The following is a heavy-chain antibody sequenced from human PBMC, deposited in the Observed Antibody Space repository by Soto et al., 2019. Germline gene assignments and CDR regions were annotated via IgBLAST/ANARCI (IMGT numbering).Heavy chain of an antibody. CDR1: GGSISSGGYY. CDR3: ARDNSYYGSGSLDY. Sequence: SETLSLTCTVSGGSISSGGYYWSWIRQHPGKGLEWIGYIYYSGSTYYNPSLKSRVTISVDTSKNQFSLKLSPVTAADTAVYYCARDNSYYGSGSLDYWGQGTLVTVSS. J-gene: IGHJ4*02. D-gene: IGHD3-10*01. CDR2: IYYSGST. V-gene: IGHV4-31*03.